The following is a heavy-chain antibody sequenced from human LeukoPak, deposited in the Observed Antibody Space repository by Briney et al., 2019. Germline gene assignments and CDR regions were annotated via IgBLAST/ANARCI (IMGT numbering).Heavy chain of an antibody. Sequence: ASVNVSCKACGYTFPGYYMHWVRQAAGPGLEGVGWINHNSGGTNYAQKFQGRVTMTRDTSISTAYMDLSRLRSDDTAVYYCARQGGYYDTTSDGYWGQGTLVTVSS. D-gene: IGHD3-22*01. J-gene: IGHJ4*02. CDR1: GYTFPGYY. CDR2: INHNSGGT. V-gene: IGHV1-2*02. CDR3: ARQGGYYDTTSDGY.